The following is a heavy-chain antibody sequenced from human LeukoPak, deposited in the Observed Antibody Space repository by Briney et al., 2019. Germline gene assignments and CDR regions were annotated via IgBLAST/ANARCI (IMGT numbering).Heavy chain of an antibody. CDR1: GGSISSGGYS. Sequence: PSQTLSLTCAVSGGSISSGGYSWSWIRQPPGKGLEWIGYIYHSGSTYYNPSLKSRVTISVDRSKNQFSLKLNSVTAADTAVYYCARGPDDAFDIWGQGTMVTVSS. CDR3: ARGPDDAFDI. CDR2: IYHSGST. J-gene: IGHJ3*02. V-gene: IGHV4-30-2*01.